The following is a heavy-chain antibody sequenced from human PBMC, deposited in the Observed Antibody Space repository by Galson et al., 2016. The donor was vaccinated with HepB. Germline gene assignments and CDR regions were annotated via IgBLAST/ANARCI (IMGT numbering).Heavy chain of an antibody. Sequence: TLSLTCSVSGGSINTGSYFWSWIRQPAGKGLEWIGRMYVTGTTNYNPSLESRVAISVDRSKNQFSLRLRSVTAADTAVYYCARDIGCGGDCYTHFYGLDDWGRGTTVTVS. D-gene: IGHD2-21*02. CDR1: GGSINTGSYF. V-gene: IGHV4-61*02. J-gene: IGHJ6*02. CDR3: ARDIGCGGDCYTHFYGLDD. CDR2: MYVTGTT.